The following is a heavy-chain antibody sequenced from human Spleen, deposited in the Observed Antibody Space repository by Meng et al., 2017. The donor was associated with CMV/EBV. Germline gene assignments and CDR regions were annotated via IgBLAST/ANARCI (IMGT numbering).Heavy chain of an antibody. CDR2: VNQSGST. Sequence: SETLSLTCAVYGGSFSGFSWSWIRQPPGKGLEWIGEVNQSGSTNYNPSLKSRVTISVDMSKNQFSLKLSSVTAADTAVYFCARRHGGSSLVDYWGQGLLVTVSS. CDR3: ARRHGGSSLVDY. J-gene: IGHJ4*02. D-gene: IGHD1-26*01. CDR1: GGSFSGFS. V-gene: IGHV4-34*01.